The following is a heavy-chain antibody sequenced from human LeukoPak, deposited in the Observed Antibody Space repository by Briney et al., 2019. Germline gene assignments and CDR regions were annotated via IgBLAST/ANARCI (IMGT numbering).Heavy chain of an antibody. CDR1: GDSISSSSYY. V-gene: IGHV4-39*01. D-gene: IGHD6-13*01. Sequence: SETLSLTCTVSGDSISSSSYYWGWIRQPPGKGLEWIGNIYYSGSTYYNPSLKSRVTISVDTSKTQFSLKLSSVTAADTAVYYCARIARVAAAVDYWGQGTLATVSS. CDR2: IYYSGST. J-gene: IGHJ4*02. CDR3: ARIARVAAAVDY.